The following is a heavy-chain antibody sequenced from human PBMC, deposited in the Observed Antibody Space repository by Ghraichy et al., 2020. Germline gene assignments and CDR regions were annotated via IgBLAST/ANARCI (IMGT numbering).Heavy chain of an antibody. V-gene: IGHV4-59*01. CDR1: GGSISSYY. Sequence: SETLSLTCTVSGGSISSYYWSWIRQPPGKGLEWIGYIYYSGSTNYNPSLKSRVTISVDTSKNQFSLKLSSVTAADTAVYYCASSEGDGYNPLYYYYMAVWGKGTTVTVSS. CDR3: ASSEGDGYNPLYYYYMAV. D-gene: IGHD5-24*01. CDR2: IYYSGST. J-gene: IGHJ6*03.